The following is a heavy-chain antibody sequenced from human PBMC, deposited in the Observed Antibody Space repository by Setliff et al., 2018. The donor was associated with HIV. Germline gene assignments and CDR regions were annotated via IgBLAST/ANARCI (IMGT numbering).Heavy chain of an antibody. Sequence: ASVKVSCKASGCTFNIYSINWVRQAPGQGLEWMGWINPNSGGTNYAQKFQGRVTMTRDTSISTAYMELSRLRSDDTAVYYCARPLVGAARAFDYWGQGTLVTVSS. CDR2: INPNSGGT. CDR3: ARPLVGAARAFDY. D-gene: IGHD1-26*01. CDR1: GCTFNIYS. V-gene: IGHV1-2*02. J-gene: IGHJ4*02.